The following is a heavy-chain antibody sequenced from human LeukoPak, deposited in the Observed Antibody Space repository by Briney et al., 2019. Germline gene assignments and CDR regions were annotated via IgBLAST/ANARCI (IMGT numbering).Heavy chain of an antibody. J-gene: IGHJ4*02. Sequence: GGSLRLSCEASGFTFDNYAMHWVRQAPGKGLEWVAVISYDGSNKYYADSVKGRFTISRDNSKNTLYLQMNSLRAEDTAVYYCASSGSYYKPTLYYFDYWGQGTLVTVSS. CDR2: ISYDGSNK. CDR1: GFTFDNYA. D-gene: IGHD3-10*01. CDR3: ASSGSYYKPTLYYFDY. V-gene: IGHV3-30-3*01.